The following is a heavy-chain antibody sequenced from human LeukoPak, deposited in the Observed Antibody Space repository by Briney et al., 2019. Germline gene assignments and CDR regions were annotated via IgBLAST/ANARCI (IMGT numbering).Heavy chain of an antibody. CDR1: GFTFSSYS. D-gene: IGHD4-17*01. Sequence: PGGSLRLSCAASGFTFSSYSMNWVRQAPGKGLEWVSYISSSSSTIYYADSVKGRFTISRDNAKNSLYLQMNSLRAEDTAVYYCATSYGDPYYYYGMDVRGQGTTVTVSS. CDR2: ISSSSSTI. V-gene: IGHV3-48*01. CDR3: ATSYGDPYYYYGMDV. J-gene: IGHJ6*02.